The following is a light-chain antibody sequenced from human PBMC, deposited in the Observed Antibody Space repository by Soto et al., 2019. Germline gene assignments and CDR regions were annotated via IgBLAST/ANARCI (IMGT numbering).Light chain of an antibody. V-gene: IGKV1-5*03. Sequence: DIQMNQSPSTLPASVGDRVTITCRASQSISNWLAWYQQKPGKAPKLLIYKASTLKSGVPSRFAGSGSGTDFTLTITRLQPDDFATYYCQHYNSFSRTFGQGTNVDIK. J-gene: IGKJ1*01. CDR3: QHYNSFSRT. CDR2: KAS. CDR1: QSISNW.